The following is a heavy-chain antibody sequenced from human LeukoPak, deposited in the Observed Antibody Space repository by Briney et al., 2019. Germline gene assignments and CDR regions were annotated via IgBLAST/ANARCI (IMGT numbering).Heavy chain of an antibody. CDR2: IYYSGST. CDR1: GGSISSGDYY. J-gene: IGHJ6*02. V-gene: IGHV4-30-4*01. D-gene: IGHD3-10*01. Sequence: SETLSLTCTVSGGSISSGDYYWSWIRQPPGKGLEWIGYIYYSGSTYYNPSLKSRVTISVDTSKNQFSLKLSSVTAEDTAVYYCAGSEHRYYYYGMDVWGQGTTVTVSS. CDR3: AGSEHRYYYYGMDV.